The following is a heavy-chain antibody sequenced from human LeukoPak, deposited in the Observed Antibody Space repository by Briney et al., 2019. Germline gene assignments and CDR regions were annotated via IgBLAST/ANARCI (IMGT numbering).Heavy chain of an antibody. CDR1: GGSISSYY. Sequence: SETLSLTCTVSGGSISSYYWSWIRQPAGKGLEWIGRIYTSGSTNYNPSLKSRVTISVDTSKNQFSLKLSSVTAADTAVYYCARAYMVRGPFYYYYYYMDVWGKGTTVTISS. D-gene: IGHD3-10*01. CDR2: IYTSGST. J-gene: IGHJ6*03. CDR3: ARAYMVRGPFYYYYYYMDV. V-gene: IGHV4-4*07.